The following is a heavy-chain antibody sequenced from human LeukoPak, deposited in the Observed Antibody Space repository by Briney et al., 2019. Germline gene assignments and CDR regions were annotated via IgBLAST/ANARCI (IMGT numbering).Heavy chain of an antibody. Sequence: GESLKISCKGSGYNFTSYWIGWVRPMPGKGLEWMGIIYPGDSDTRYSPSFQGQGTISADKSISTAYLQWSSLKASDTAMYYCARHSGGHCGGDCPTDLDYWGQGTLVTVSS. D-gene: IGHD2-21*02. CDR2: IYPGDSDT. CDR1: GYNFTSYW. V-gene: IGHV5-51*01. CDR3: ARHSGGHCGGDCPTDLDY. J-gene: IGHJ4*02.